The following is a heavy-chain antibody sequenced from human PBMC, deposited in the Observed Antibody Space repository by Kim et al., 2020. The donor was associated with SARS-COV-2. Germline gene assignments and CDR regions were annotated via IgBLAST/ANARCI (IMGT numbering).Heavy chain of an antibody. V-gene: IGHV5-51*01. Sequence: GESLKISCKGSGYSFTSYWIGWVRQMPGKGLEWMGIIYPGDSDTRYSPSFQGHVTIPADKSINTAYLQWSSLKASDTAIYYCARSVAMTGIRSDSWGQGTLVTVSS. D-gene: IGHD6-19*01. J-gene: IGHJ5*01. CDR3: ARSVAMTGIRSDS. CDR1: GYSFTSYW. CDR2: IYPGDSDT.